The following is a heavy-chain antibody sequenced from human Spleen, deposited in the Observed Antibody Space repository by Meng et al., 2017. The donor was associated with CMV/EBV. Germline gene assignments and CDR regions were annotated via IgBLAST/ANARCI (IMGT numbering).Heavy chain of an antibody. D-gene: IGHD3-3*01. J-gene: IGHJ6*02. CDR1: GFTFSSYW. Sequence: GGSLRLSCAASGFTFSSYWTSWVRQAPGKGLEWVANIKQDGSEKYYVDSVKGRFTISRDNAKNSLYLQMNSLRAEDTAVYYCARESDTYYDFWSGYYTWGGYYGMDVWGQGTTVTVSS. V-gene: IGHV3-7*01. CDR2: IKQDGSEK. CDR3: ARESDTYYDFWSGYYTWGGYYGMDV.